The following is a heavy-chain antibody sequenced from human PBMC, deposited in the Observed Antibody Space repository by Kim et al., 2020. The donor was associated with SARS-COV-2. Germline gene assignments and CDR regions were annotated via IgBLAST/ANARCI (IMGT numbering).Heavy chain of an antibody. CDR1: GFTFSSYG. V-gene: IGHV3-30*18. CDR3: AKGYSSGYGYYYYYGMDV. Sequence: GGSLRLSCAASGFTFSSYGMHWVRQAPGKGLEWVAVISYDGSNKYYADSVKGRFTISRDNSKNTLYLQMNSLRAEDTAVYYCAKGYSSGYGYYYYYGMDVWGQGTTVTVSS. J-gene: IGHJ6*02. D-gene: IGHD3-22*01. CDR2: ISYDGSNK.